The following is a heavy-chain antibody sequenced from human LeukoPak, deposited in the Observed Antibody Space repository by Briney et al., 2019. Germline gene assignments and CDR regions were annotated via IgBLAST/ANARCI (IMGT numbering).Heavy chain of an antibody. CDR3: AREQGRYCSSTSCYVHYYYMDV. Sequence: PGGSLRLSCAASGFTFSSYWMSWVRQAPGKGLEWVANIKQDGSEKYYVDSVKGRFTISRDNAKNSLYLQMNSLRAEDTAVYYCAREQGRYCSSTSCYVHYYYMDVWGKGTTVTISS. CDR1: GFTFSSYW. J-gene: IGHJ6*03. V-gene: IGHV3-7*01. D-gene: IGHD2-2*01. CDR2: IKQDGSEK.